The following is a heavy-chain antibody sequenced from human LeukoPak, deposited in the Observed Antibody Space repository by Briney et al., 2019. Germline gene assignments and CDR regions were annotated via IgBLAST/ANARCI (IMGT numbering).Heavy chain of an antibody. J-gene: IGHJ5*02. CDR3: ARTLSYRGGDCYQLGFDP. D-gene: IGHD2-21*02. CDR2: IIPIFGTA. V-gene: IGHV1-69*13. Sequence: SVKVSCKASGGTFSSYAISWVRQAPGQGLEWMRGIIPIFGTANYAQKFQGRVTITADESTSTAYMELSSLRSEDTAVYYCARTLSYRGGDCYQLGFDPWGQGTLVTVSS. CDR1: GGTFSSYA.